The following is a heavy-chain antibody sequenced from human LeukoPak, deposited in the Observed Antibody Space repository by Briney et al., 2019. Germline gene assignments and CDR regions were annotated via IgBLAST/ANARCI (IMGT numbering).Heavy chain of an antibody. CDR1: GFTVSRNY. V-gene: IGHV3-48*03. D-gene: IGHD3-22*01. CDR3: ARDRSAYYLYWYFDL. J-gene: IGHJ2*01. Sequence: PGGSLRLSCAASGFTVSRNYMTWVRQAPGKGLEWVSYISSSGSTIYYADSVKGRFTISRDNAKNSLYLQMNSLRAEDTAVYYCARDRSAYYLYWYFDLWGRGTLVTVSS. CDR2: ISSSGSTI.